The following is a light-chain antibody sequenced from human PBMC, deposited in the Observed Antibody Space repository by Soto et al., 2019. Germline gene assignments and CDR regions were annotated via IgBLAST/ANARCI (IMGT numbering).Light chain of an antibody. V-gene: IGKV1-39*01. CDR1: QTISTY. CDR2: DAS. CDR3: QQTYNTPLT. J-gene: IGKJ1*01. Sequence: IQMTQSPSSLAASVGDRITITCRASQTISTYVNWYRQKSGAAPELLLYDASTLQSGVPSRFSGGASGTDFTLTISSLQLEDFATDYCQQTYNTPLTFGQGTKVEIQ.